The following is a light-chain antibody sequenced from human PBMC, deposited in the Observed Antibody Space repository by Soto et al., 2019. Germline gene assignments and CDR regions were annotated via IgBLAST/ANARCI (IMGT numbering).Light chain of an antibody. Sequence: EIVLTQSPGTLSLSPGERATLSCRASQSVSNNYLAWYQQKPGQAPRLLIYGASSRATGIPDRFSGSGSGTDFTLTISRLEPEDVAVYYCQQDGSSPRTFGQGTKVEIK. CDR2: GAS. J-gene: IGKJ1*01. CDR1: QSVSNNY. V-gene: IGKV3-20*01. CDR3: QQDGSSPRT.